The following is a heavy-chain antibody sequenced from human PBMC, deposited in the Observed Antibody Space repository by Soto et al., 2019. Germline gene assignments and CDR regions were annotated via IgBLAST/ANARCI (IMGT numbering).Heavy chain of an antibody. CDR1: GAALNSGNYY. CDR2: IYVTGAV. CDR3: ARLRIATNNYKWFDP. Sequence: PSETLSLTCSVSGAALNSGNYYWSWIRQVPGKGLEWIGHIYVTGAVDYNPSLRDRITISQDTSERQFSPNLRLVTAADTAVYYCARLRIATNNYKWFDPWGQGTLVTVSS. D-gene: IGHD2-21*01. J-gene: IGHJ5*02. V-gene: IGHV4-31*03.